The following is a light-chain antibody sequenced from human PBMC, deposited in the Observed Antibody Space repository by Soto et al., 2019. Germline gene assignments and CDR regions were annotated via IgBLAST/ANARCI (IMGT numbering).Light chain of an antibody. CDR1: SSDVGGYNF. J-gene: IGLJ1*01. CDR3: SSYAGNNIFV. Sequence: QSVLTQPASVSGSPGQSITISCTGTSSDVGGYNFVSWYQQHPGRAPKLLIYEVSRRPSGVSNRFSGSKSGDTASLTISGLQAEDEADYYCSSYAGNNIFVFGTGTKVTVL. V-gene: IGLV2-14*01. CDR2: EVS.